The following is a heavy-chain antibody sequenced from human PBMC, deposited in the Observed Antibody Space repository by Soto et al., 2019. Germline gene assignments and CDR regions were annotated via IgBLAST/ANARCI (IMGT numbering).Heavy chain of an antibody. CDR3: ARDPLYDYGDLSHVFDI. V-gene: IGHV4-4*03. CDR2: IYHSGST. CDR1: GISIGISNS. J-gene: IGHJ3*02. D-gene: IGHD4-17*01. Sequence: PATLSLTCAGSGISIGISNSSRWVCQPPGKGLEWIGEIYHSGSTNYNPSLKSRVAISVDTSKNQFSLKLSSVTAADTAVYYCARDPLYDYGDLSHVFDIWGQGTMVTVS.